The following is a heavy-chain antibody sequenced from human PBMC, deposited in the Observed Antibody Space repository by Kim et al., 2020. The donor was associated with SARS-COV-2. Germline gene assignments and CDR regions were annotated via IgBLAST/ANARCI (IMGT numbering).Heavy chain of an antibody. J-gene: IGHJ4*02. CDR2: IYYSGST. CDR3: ARRAFRGYYFDY. V-gene: IGHV4-39*01. D-gene: IGHD3-10*01. Sequence: SQTLSLTCTVSGGSISSSSYYWGWIRQPPGKGLEWIGSIYYSGSTYYNPSLKSRVTISVDTSKNQFSLKLSSVTAADTAVYYCARRAFRGYYFDYWGQGTLVTVSS. CDR1: GGSISSSSYY.